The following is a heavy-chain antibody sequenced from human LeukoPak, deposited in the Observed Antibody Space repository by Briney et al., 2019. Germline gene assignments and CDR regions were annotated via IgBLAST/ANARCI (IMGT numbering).Heavy chain of an antibody. CDR2: IYYSGST. D-gene: IGHD4-23*01. CDR3: ARGGLRWLVPNWFDP. V-gene: IGHV4-61*10. CDR1: GGSISSGSYY. J-gene: IGHJ5*02. Sequence: RPSETLSLTCTVSGGSISSGSYYWSWIRQPAGKGLEWIGYIYYSGSTNYNPSLKSRVTISVDASNNQFSLKLSSVTAADTAVYYCARGGLRWLVPNWFDPWGQGTLVTVSS.